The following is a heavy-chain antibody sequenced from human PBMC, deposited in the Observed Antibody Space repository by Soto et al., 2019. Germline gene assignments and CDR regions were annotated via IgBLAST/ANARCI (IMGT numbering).Heavy chain of an antibody. CDR2: IKSKTDGGTT. Sequence: GGSLRLSCAAFGFTFSNAWMSWVRQAPGKGLEWVGRIKSKTDGGTTDYAAPVKGRFTISRDDSKNTLYLQMNSLKTEDTAVYYCTTSYYDFWSGYYPPFDYWGQGTLVTVSS. J-gene: IGHJ4*02. CDR1: GFTFSNAW. V-gene: IGHV3-15*01. D-gene: IGHD3-3*01. CDR3: TTSYYDFWSGYYPPFDY.